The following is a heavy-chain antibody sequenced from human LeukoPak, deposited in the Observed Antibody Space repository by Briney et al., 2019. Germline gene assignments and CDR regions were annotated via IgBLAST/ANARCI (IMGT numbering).Heavy chain of an antibody. Sequence: ASVKVSCKASGYTFTSYGISWVRQAPGQGLEWMGWISAYNGNTNYAQKLQGRVTMTTDTSTSSAYMGLRSLRSDDTAVYYCARDQNGVVRSGEDAFDIWGQGTMVTVSS. J-gene: IGHJ3*02. CDR2: ISAYNGNT. CDR3: ARDQNGVVRSGEDAFDI. V-gene: IGHV1-18*01. D-gene: IGHD3-3*01. CDR1: GYTFTSYG.